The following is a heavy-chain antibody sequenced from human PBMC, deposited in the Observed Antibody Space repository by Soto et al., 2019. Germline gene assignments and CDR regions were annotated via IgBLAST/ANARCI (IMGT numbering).Heavy chain of an antibody. J-gene: IGHJ4*02. CDR1: GFTFSSYS. V-gene: IGHV3-21*06. CDR2: ISSSSSYI. Sequence: EVQLVESGGVLVKPGGSLRLSCAASGFTFSSYSMNWVRQAPGKGLEWVSSISSSSSYIYYADSVKGRFTISRDNAKNSFYRKMNGRRAEDRAVYYCAREVVGATIDSGARGPRVTVSS. D-gene: IGHD1-26*01. CDR3: AREVVGATIDS.